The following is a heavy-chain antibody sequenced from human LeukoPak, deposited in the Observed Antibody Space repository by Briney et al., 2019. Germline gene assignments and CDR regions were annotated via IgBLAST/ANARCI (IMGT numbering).Heavy chain of an antibody. V-gene: IGHV3-23*01. CDR3: AKYCGYSSSWYRLGFDY. D-gene: IGHD6-13*01. CDR1: GFTFSTYA. CDR2: ISSSGGST. Sequence: GGSLRLSCAASGFTFSTYAMSWVRQAPGKGLEWVSAISSSGGSTYYADSVKGRFTISRDNSKNTLYLQMNSLRAEDTAVYYCAKYCGYSSSWYRLGFDYGGQGTLVTVSS. J-gene: IGHJ4*02.